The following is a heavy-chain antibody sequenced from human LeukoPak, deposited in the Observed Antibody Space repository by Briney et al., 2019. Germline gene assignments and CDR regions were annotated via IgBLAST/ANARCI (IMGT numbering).Heavy chain of an antibody. CDR2: IYPRDGST. V-gene: IGHV1-46*01. CDR3: ARDRGVTNAFDI. D-gene: IGHD3-10*01. CDR1: GYTFTSNC. J-gene: IGHJ3*02. Sequence: ASVKVSCKASGYTFTSNCIHWVRQAPGQGLEWMGMIYPRDGSTSYAQKFQGRVTVTRDTSTSTVHMELSGLRSEDTAVYYCARDRGVTNAFDIWGQGTMVTVSS.